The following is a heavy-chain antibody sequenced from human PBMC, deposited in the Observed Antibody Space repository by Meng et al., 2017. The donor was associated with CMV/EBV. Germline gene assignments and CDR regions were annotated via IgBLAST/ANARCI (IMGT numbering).Heavy chain of an antibody. CDR1: GFTFSSYW. D-gene: IGHD3-22*01. CDR3: ASTPQYYSDGSGYLVSGGN. J-gene: IGHJ4*02. Sequence: GGSLRLSCAASGFTFSSYWMSWVRQAPGKGLEWVANIKQDGSEKYYVDSVKGRFTISRDNAKNSLYLQMKNLRAQDTAVYYCASTPQYYSDGSGYLVSGGNWGQGTLVTVSS. V-gene: IGHV3-7*01. CDR2: IKQDGSEK.